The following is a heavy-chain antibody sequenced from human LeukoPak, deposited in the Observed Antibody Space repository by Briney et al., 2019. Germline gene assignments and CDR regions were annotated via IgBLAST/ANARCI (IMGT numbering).Heavy chain of an antibody. CDR3: TRGDCSSTSCYVDFDY. CDR1: GFTFGDYA. CDR2: IRSKAYGGTT. J-gene: IGHJ4*02. V-gene: IGHV3-49*05. Sequence: KPGGSLRLSCTASGFTFGDYAMSWFRQAPGKGLEWVGFIRSKAYGGTTEYAASVKGRFTISRDDSKSIAYLQMNSLKTEDTAVYYCTRGDCSSTSCYVDFDYWGQGTLVTVSS. D-gene: IGHD2-2*01.